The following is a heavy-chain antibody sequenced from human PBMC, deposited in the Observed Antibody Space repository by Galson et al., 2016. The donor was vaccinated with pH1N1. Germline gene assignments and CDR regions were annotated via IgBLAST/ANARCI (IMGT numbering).Heavy chain of an antibody. CDR1: GDSVSSHTSA. J-gene: IGHJ4*02. CDR2: AYYRARWYN. V-gene: IGHV6-1*01. CDR3: ERWDPSASYIDV. D-gene: IGHD3-10*01. Sequence: CAISGDSVSSHTSAWTWLRQSPSRGLEWLGRAYYRARWYNNYGVTVAGRISITPDTAKNQFSLQLKPVNPEDTAVYFCERWDPSASYIDVWGQGTLVTVSS.